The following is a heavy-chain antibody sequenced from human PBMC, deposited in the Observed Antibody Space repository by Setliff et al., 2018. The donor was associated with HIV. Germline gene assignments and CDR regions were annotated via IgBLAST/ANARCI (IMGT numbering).Heavy chain of an antibody. V-gene: IGHV3-15*01. Sequence: SLRLSCAAFGFSFDAYSMNWVRQAPGKGLEWVGRIKSKADGGATDYAAPVKGRFSISRDDSKNMLYLQMNSLETEDTAVYYCTTDLIIRGVIIDGALRWGQGTLVTVSS. CDR1: GFSFDAYS. CDR2: IKSKADGGAT. CDR3: TTDLIIRGVIIDGALR. D-gene: IGHD3-10*01. J-gene: IGHJ4*02.